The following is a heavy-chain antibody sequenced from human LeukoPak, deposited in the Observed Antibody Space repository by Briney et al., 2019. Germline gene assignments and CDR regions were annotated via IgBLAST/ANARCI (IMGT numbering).Heavy chain of an antibody. CDR3: ARDSLNTPVDY. V-gene: IGHV3-23*01. CDR1: GFTFSSYS. D-gene: IGHD4/OR15-4a*01. J-gene: IGHJ4*02. Sequence: PGGSLRLSCAASGFTFSSYSMNWVRQAPGKGLEWVSAISASGGSTFYADSVKGRFTISRDNSKNTLYLQMNSLRAEDTAVYYCARDSLNTPVDYWGQGTLVTVSS. CDR2: ISASGGST.